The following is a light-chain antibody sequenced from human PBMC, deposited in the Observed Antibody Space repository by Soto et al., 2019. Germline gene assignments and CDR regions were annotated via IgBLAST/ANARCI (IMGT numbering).Light chain of an antibody. Sequence: DIQMTQSPSTLSAFVGDRVTITCRASQSINSLLAWYQHKPGKAPKLLIYKASTLKSGVPSRLSGSGSGTEFTLTISSLQPDDFATYYCQHYNSYSEAFGQGTKVELK. CDR2: KAS. CDR3: QHYNSYSEA. J-gene: IGKJ1*01. V-gene: IGKV1-5*03. CDR1: QSINSL.